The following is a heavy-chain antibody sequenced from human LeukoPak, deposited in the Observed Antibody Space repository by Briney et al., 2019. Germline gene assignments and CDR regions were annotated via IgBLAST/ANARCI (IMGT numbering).Heavy chain of an antibody. CDR3: ARAPLGYSYGYYCYGMDV. CDR2: INPNSGGT. Sequence: ASVKVSCKASGYTFTGYYMHWVRQAPGQGLEWMGWINPNSGGTNYAQKFQGWVTMTRDTSISTAYMELSRLRSDDTAVYYCARAPLGYSYGYYCYGMDVWGQGTTVTVSS. J-gene: IGHJ6*02. V-gene: IGHV1-2*04. D-gene: IGHD5-18*01. CDR1: GYTFTGYY.